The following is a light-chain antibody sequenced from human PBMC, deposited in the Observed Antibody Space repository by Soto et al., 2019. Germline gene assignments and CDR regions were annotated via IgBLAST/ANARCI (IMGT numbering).Light chain of an antibody. Sequence: DIHMTQSPSFLSAALEDRVIITFRASQSISSYLNWYQQKPGKAPKLLIYAASSLQSGVPSRFSGSGSGTDFTLTISSLQPEDFATYYCQQSYSTPITFGQGTRLEIK. CDR3: QQSYSTPIT. CDR2: AAS. CDR1: QSISSY. V-gene: IGKV1-39*01. J-gene: IGKJ5*01.